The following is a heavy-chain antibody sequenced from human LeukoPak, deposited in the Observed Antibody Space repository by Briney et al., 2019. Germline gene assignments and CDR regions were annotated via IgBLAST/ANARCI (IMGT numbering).Heavy chain of an antibody. J-gene: IGHJ4*02. CDR3: ARQLGDYVWGSYRSFDY. CDR2: IYYSGST. V-gene: IGHV4-39*01. D-gene: IGHD3-16*02. Sequence: SETLSLTCTVSGGSISSSSYYWGWIRQPPGQGLEWIGSIYYSGSTYYNPSLKSRVTISVDTSKNQFSLKLSSVTAADTAVYYCARQLGDYVWGSYRSFDYWGQGTLVTVSS. CDR1: GGSISSSSYY.